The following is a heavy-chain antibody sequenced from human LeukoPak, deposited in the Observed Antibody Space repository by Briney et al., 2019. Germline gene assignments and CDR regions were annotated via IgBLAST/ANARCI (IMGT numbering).Heavy chain of an antibody. J-gene: IGHJ5*02. V-gene: IGHV4-39*01. Sequence: SETLSLTCTVSGGSISSSSYYWGWIRQPPGKGLEWIGSIYYSGSTYYNPSLKSRVTISVDTSKNQFSLKLSSVTAADTAVYYCARQVVRGKRLGRAFWWFDPWGQGTLVTVSS. CDR2: IYYSGST. CDR1: GGSISSSSYY. CDR3: ARQVVRGKRLGRAFWWFDP. D-gene: IGHD3-10*01.